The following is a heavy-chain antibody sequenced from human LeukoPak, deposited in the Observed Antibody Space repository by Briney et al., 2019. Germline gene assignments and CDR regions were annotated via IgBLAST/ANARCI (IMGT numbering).Heavy chain of an antibody. Sequence: RGSVKVSCKASGYTFTSYDINWVRQAPGQGLEWMGGMNPNSGNTDYAQKFQGRATTTRNTSTSTAYMELSSLRSEDTAVYYCARSGSTYYDVWSGYVDLANDWGQGTLLTVSS. V-gene: IGHV1-8*01. J-gene: IGHJ4*02. CDR1: GYTFTSYD. CDR3: ARSGSTYYDVWSGYVDLAND. CDR2: MNPNSGNT. D-gene: IGHD3-3*01.